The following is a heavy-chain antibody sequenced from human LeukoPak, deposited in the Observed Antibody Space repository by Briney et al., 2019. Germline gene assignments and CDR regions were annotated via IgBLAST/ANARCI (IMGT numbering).Heavy chain of an antibody. V-gene: IGHV3-23*01. Sequence: AGGSLRLSCAASGFTFSSFAMSWVRQAPGKGLEWVSAILGSGGTTYYADSVKGRFAISRDNSKNTLYLQMSSLRAEDTAVYYCAKVFGVTPDAPSAFDIWSQGTMVTVSS. J-gene: IGHJ3*02. CDR1: GFTFSSFA. CDR3: AKVFGVTPDAPSAFDI. CDR2: ILGSGGTT. D-gene: IGHD2-15*01.